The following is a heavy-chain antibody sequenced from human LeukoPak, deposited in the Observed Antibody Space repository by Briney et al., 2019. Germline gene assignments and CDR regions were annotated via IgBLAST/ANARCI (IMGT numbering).Heavy chain of an antibody. V-gene: IGHV3-48*02. J-gene: IGHJ4*02. CDR1: GFXFSSYS. D-gene: IGHD3-22*01. CDR3: AREVDYDSSGYYAPDFDY. Sequence: GGSLRLSCAASGFXFSSYSINWVRQAPGKGLEWVSYISSSSSTIYYADSVKGRFTISRDNAKNSLYLQMNSLRDEDTAVYYCAREVDYDSSGYYAPDFDYWGQGTLVTVSS. CDR2: ISSSSSTI.